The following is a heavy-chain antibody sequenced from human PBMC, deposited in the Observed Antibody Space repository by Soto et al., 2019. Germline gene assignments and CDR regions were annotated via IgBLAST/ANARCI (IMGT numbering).Heavy chain of an antibody. CDR2: ISAYNGNT. Sequence: QIQLVQSGAEVKKPGASVKFSCKASGYTFSSYGNSWVRQAPGQGLEWLGWISAYNGNTNNAQKLQYRDTMTTVTSANTAYIELMSLRSDDTAVYYCARAGIGGWLPQYFWGQGTLVAVSS. J-gene: IGHJ4*02. CDR1: GYTFSSYG. CDR3: ARAGIGGWLPQYF. V-gene: IGHV1-18*04. D-gene: IGHD2-15*01.